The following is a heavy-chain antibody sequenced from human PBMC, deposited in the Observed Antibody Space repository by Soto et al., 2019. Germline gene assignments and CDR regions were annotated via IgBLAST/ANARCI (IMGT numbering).Heavy chain of an antibody. J-gene: IGHJ4*02. D-gene: IGHD3-22*01. Sequence: RRLSCAASGFTFSSYAMSWVRQAPGKGLEWVSAISGSGGSTYYADSVKGRFTISRDNSKNTLYLQMNSLRAEDTAVYYCAKDSGYYDSSGYLPFGYWGQGTLVTVSS. CDR1: GFTFSSYA. CDR3: AKDSGYYDSSGYLPFGY. V-gene: IGHV3-23*01. CDR2: ISGSGGST.